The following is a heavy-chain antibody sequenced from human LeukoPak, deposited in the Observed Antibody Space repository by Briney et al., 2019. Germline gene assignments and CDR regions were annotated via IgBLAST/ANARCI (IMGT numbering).Heavy chain of an antibody. CDR1: GGSISSYY. J-gene: IGHJ6*02. D-gene: IGHD1-26*01. CDR2: IYTSGST. Sequence: SETLSPTCIVSGGSISSYYCSWIRQPAGKGLEWIGRIYTSGSTNYNPSLKSRVTISVDTSKNQFSLKLSSVTAADTAVYYCASVRSYLTNYYYYGMDVWGQGTTVTVSS. CDR3: ASVRSYLTNYYYYGMDV. V-gene: IGHV4-4*07.